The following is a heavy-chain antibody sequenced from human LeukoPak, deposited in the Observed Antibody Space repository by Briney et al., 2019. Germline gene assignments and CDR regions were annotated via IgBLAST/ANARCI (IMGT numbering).Heavy chain of an antibody. D-gene: IGHD5-12*01. CDR3: ARWLSHKGDY. Sequence: ASVKVSCKTSGYTFTNYGFSWVRQATGQGLEWMGWISGGYINDTNYAQKVQDRVTMTTDASTRTTYMELRNLRSDDTAVYYCARWLSHKGDYWGQGTLVTVSS. V-gene: IGHV1-18*01. CDR2: ISGGYINDT. J-gene: IGHJ4*02. CDR1: GYTFTNYG.